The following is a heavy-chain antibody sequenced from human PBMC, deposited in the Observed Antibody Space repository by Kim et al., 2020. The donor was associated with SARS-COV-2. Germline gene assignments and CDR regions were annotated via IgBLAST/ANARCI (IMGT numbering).Heavy chain of an antibody. CDR1: GFPLGAYN. V-gene: IGHV3-48*02. CDR2: ISSSGYST. J-gene: IGHJ4*02. Sequence: GGSLRLSCAATGFPLGAYNVNWVRQAPGKGLEWVSHISSSGYSTYYADSLKGRFTISRDNAKNSLYLQMTGLRDEDTAVYYCVRDVGRGVFGFWGRGTLVAVSS. CDR3: VRDVGRGVFGF. D-gene: IGHD3-10*01.